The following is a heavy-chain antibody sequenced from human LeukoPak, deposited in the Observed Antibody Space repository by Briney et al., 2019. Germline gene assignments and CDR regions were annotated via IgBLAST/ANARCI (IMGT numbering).Heavy chain of an antibody. CDR3: AHSKRGGGYYINAFAV. V-gene: IGHV4-59*01. D-gene: IGHD1-26*01. Sequence: SETLSLTCSVSGGSISTYYWSWIRQPPGKGLEWIGYSYSGGNANYNPSLKSRVTISIDTSENQFSLRLTSVTAADTAVYFCAHSKRGGGYYINAFAVWGQGALVTISS. J-gene: IGHJ3*01. CDR2: SYSGGNA. CDR1: GGSISTYY.